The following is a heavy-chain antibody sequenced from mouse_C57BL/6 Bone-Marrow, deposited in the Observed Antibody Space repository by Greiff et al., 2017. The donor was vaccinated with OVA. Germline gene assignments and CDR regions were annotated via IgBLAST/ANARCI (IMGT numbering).Heavy chain of an antibody. J-gene: IGHJ2*01. CDR3: ARAPYYGSSFYYFDY. CDR2: INPNNGGT. Sequence: VQLQQSGPELVKPGASVKISCKASGYTFTDYYMNWVKQSHGKSLEWIGDINPNNGGTSYNQKFKGKATLTVDKSSSTAYMELRSLTSEDSAVYYCARAPYYGSSFYYFDYWGQGTTLTVSS. D-gene: IGHD1-1*01. V-gene: IGHV1-26*01. CDR1: GYTFTDYY.